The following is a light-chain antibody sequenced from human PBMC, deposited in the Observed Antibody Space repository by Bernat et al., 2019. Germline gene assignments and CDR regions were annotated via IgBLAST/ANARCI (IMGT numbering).Light chain of an antibody. Sequence: QSALTQPPSASGSPGQSVTISCTGTSSDVGGYNFVSWYQQHPGKAPIVLIYEVSKRPSGVPDRFSGSKSGNTASLTVSGLQAEDEADYYCSSYAGTNNLGVFGTGTKVTVL. CDR2: EVS. CDR1: SSDVGGYNF. V-gene: IGLV2-8*01. CDR3: SSYAGTNNLGV. J-gene: IGLJ1*01.